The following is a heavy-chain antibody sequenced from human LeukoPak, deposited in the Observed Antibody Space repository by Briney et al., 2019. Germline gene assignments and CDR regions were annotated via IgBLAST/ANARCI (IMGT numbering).Heavy chain of an antibody. V-gene: IGHV1-69*13. CDR2: IIPIFGTA. Sequence: SVKVSCKASGGTFSSYGISWVRQAPGQGLEWMGGIIPIFGTANYAQKFQGRVTITADESTSTAYMELSSLRSEDTAVYYCARGREVGVPAKEEDYWGQGTLVTVSS. J-gene: IGHJ4*02. D-gene: IGHD2-2*01. CDR1: GGTFSSYG. CDR3: ARGREVGVPAKEEDY.